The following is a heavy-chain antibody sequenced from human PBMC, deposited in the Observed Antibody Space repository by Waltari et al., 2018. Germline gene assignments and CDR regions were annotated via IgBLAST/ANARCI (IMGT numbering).Heavy chain of an antibody. CDR1: GGSISSYY. D-gene: IGHD2-21*02. CDR3: ARDRSQVVTPRWYFDL. J-gene: IGHJ2*01. V-gene: IGHV4-59*01. Sequence: QVQLQESGPGLVKPSETLSLTCTVSGGSISSYYWSWLRQPPGKGLEWIGYIYYSGSTNYNPSLKSRVTISVDTSKNQFSLKLSSVTAADTAVYYCARDRSQVVTPRWYFDLWGRGTLVTVSS. CDR2: IYYSGST.